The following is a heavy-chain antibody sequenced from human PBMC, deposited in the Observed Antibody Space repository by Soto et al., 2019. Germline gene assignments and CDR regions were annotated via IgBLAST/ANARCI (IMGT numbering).Heavy chain of an antibody. D-gene: IGHD3-10*01. Sequence: QVQLVESGGGVVQPGRSLRLSCAASGFTFSSYGMHWVRQAPGKGLEWVAVISYDGSNKYYADSVKGRFTISRDNAKKPLNQQMIRLRAEDTAVYYCTKETYSGPLDYWGQGTLVTVSS. J-gene: IGHJ4*02. V-gene: IGHV3-30*18. CDR3: TKETYSGPLDY. CDR2: ISYDGSNK. CDR1: GFTFSSYG.